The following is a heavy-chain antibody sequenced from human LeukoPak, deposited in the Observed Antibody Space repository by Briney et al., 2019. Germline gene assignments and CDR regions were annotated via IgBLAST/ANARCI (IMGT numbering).Heavy chain of an antibody. D-gene: IGHD6-19*01. V-gene: IGHV4-59*08. CDR1: GGSISSYY. Sequence: SETPSLTCTVSGGSISSYYWSWIRQPPGKGLEWIGYIYYSGSTNYNPSLKSRVTISVDTSKNQFSLKLSSVTAADTAVYYCARLDGAVAADYWGQGTLVTVSS. CDR2: IYYSGST. J-gene: IGHJ4*02. CDR3: ARLDGAVAADY.